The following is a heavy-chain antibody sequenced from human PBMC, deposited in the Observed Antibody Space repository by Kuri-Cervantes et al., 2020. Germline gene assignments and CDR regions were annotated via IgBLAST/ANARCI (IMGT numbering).Heavy chain of an antibody. CDR3: ARVASGSGYFY. D-gene: IGHD3-22*01. CDR1: DGSIYSGVYY. V-gene: IGHV4-30-4*01. J-gene: IGHJ4*02. Sequence: TLSLTCTVSDGSIYSGVYYWTWIRQPPGKGLEWIGYTYDSANTHYNPSLKSRVSISVDTSTNQFSLRLNSVTDADTAVYYCARVASGSGYFYWGQGTLVTVSS. CDR2: TYDSANT.